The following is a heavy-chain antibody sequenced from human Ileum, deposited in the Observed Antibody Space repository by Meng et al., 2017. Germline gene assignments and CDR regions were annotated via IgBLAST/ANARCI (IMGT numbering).Heavy chain of an antibody. CDR3: ARESWGGGKNNWFDP. CDR1: GGSITTSGYY. D-gene: IGHD3-16*01. Sequence: GSLRLSCTVSGGSITTSGYYWAWIRQPPGKGLEWIGSIYYSEGASYNPSLKSRVIISLDTSKNQFSLRVNSVTAADTAVYYCARESWGGGKNNWFDPWGQGTLVTVSS. CDR2: IYYSEGA. J-gene: IGHJ5*02. V-gene: IGHV4-39*07.